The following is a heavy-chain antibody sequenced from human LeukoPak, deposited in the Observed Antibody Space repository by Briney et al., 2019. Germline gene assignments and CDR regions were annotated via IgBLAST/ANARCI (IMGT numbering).Heavy chain of an antibody. V-gene: IGHV3-30*02. Sequence: GGSLRLSCAASGFTFSSYGMHWVRQAPGKGLEWVAFIRYDGSNKYYADSVKGRFTISRDNSKNTLYLQMNSLRVEDTAVYYCAKDAHHYYDSSGYSFDYWGQGTLVTVSS. CDR1: GFTFSSYG. D-gene: IGHD3-22*01. CDR3: AKDAHHYYDSSGYSFDY. CDR2: IRYDGSNK. J-gene: IGHJ4*02.